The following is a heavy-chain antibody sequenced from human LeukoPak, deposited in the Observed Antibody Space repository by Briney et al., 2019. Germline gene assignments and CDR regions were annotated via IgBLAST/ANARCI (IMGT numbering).Heavy chain of an antibody. Sequence: SQTLSLTCTVSGGSISSGGYYWSWIRQHPGKGLEWIGYIYYSGSTYYNPSLKSRVTIPVDTSKNQFSLKLSSVTAADTAVYYCARDSSSWLQFDYWGQGTLVTVSS. J-gene: IGHJ4*02. CDR1: GGSISSGGYY. CDR2: IYYSGST. D-gene: IGHD6-13*01. CDR3: ARDSSSWLQFDY. V-gene: IGHV4-31*03.